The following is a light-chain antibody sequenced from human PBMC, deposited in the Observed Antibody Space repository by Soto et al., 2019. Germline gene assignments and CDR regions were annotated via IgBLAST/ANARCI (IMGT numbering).Light chain of an antibody. CDR1: QSVSSN. CDR3: QQYNNWPPLT. CDR2: GAY. V-gene: IGKV3-15*01. J-gene: IGKJ4*01. Sequence: EIVMTQSPATLSVSPGERATLSCRASQSVSSNLAWYQQKPDQAPRLLIYGAYTKATGIPARFSGSGSGTEFTLTISSLQAEDFAVYYCQQYNNWPPLTFGGGTKVEIK.